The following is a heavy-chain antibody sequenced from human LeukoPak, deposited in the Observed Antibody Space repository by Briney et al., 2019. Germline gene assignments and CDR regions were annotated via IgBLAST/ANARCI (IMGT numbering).Heavy chain of an antibody. CDR1: GFTFTNYA. Sequence: PGRSLRLSCAASGFTFTNYAISWVRHGPGQGMEWVSRIDNSAGGRDYADPVKGRFTISRDTSKNTVFLQRDSLRAEDTAVYFFSKERAVVAGTEFFWGQGTLVTVSS. CDR2: IDNSAGGR. J-gene: IGHJ4*02. CDR3: SKERAVVAGTEFF. D-gene: IGHD6-19*01. V-gene: IGHV3-23*01.